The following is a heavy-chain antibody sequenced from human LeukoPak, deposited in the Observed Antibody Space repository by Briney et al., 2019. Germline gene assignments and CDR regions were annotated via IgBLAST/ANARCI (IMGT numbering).Heavy chain of an antibody. V-gene: IGHV3-74*01. CDR2: INGDGSSR. CDR1: GFTFSSYW. Sequence: GGSLRLSCAASGFTFSSYWMHWVRQVPGKGLVWVSRINGDGSSRSYADSVEGRFTISRDNAKNTLYLQMSSLRAEDTAVYYCARSPREADYDFWSGFNYYFDEWGQGSLVSVSP. CDR3: ARSPREADYDFWSGFNYYFDE. D-gene: IGHD3-3*01. J-gene: IGHJ4*02.